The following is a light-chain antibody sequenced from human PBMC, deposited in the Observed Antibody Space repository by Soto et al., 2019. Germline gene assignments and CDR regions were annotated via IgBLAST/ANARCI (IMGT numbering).Light chain of an antibody. J-gene: IGLJ2*01. CDR3: AVWDDSLNGPV. CDR1: RSNVGNNA. CDR2: YDD. V-gene: IGLV1-36*01. Sequence: QSVVTQPPSVSEAPRQRVTISCSGSRSNVGNNAVNWYQQFPGKAPKLLVYYDDLLPSGVSDRFSGSKSGTSASLAISGLQSEDEADYYCAVWDDSLNGPVFGGGTKSPS.